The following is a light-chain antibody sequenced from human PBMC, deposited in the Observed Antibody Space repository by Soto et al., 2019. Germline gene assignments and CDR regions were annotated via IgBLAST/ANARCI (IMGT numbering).Light chain of an antibody. J-gene: IGKJ2*01. Sequence: DNQLTQTPSFLSASVGDRVTIACRASQGITNYLAWYQQKPGKAPELLIHSASTLEVGVPARFSGSGSGTEFTLTISSLQSEDFGIYYCQEYSHWRMYTFGQGTKLEVK. V-gene: IGKV1-9*01. CDR1: QGITNY. CDR3: QEYSHWRMYT. CDR2: SAS.